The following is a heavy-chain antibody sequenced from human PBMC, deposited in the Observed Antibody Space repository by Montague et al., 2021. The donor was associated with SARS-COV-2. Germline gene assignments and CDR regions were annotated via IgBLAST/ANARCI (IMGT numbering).Heavy chain of an antibody. J-gene: IGHJ3*01. CDR1: GGSFSVYY. CDR2: INHSRTA. V-gene: IGHV4-34*01. CDR3: AKEREVVRAARTLVAFDL. D-gene: IGHD2-2*01. Sequence: SETLSLTCAVYGGSFSVYYWSWLRQSPRSGLEWIADINHSRTANYNPSLKSRVSISVDTSKNQFTLKLTSVTAADTAMYYCAKEREVVRAARTLVAFDLWGQGTMVTGSS.